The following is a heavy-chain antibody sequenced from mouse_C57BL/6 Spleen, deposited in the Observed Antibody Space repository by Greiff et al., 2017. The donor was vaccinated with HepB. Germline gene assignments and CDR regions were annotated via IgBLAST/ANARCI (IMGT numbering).Heavy chain of an antibody. D-gene: IGHD1-1*01. V-gene: IGHV1-55*01. J-gene: IGHJ3*01. Sequence: QVQLQQPGAELVKPGASVKMSCKASGYTFTSYWITWVKQRPGQGLEWIGDIYPGSGSTNYNEKFKSKATLTVDTSSSTAYMQLSSLTSEDSAVYYCAREGHYGRTWFAYWGQGTLVTVSA. CDR2: IYPGSGST. CDR3: AREGHYGRTWFAY. CDR1: GYTFTSYW.